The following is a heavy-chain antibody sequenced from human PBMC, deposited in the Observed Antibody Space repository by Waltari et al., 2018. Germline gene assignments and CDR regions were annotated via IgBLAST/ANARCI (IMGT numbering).Heavy chain of an antibody. J-gene: IGHJ6*02. Sequence: QVQLQESGPGLVKPSGTLSLTCAVSGGSISSSNWWSWVRQPPGKGLEWIGEIYHRGSTNYNPSLKSRVTISVDKSKNQFSLKLSSVTAADTAEYYCARSYYDFWSGYYYYGMDVWGQGTTVTVSS. CDR1: GGSISSSNW. CDR3: ARSYYDFWSGYYYYGMDV. V-gene: IGHV4-4*02. CDR2: IYHRGST. D-gene: IGHD3-3*01.